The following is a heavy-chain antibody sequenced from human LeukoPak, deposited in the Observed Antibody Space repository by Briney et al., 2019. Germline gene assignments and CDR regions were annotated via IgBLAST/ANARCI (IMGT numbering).Heavy chain of an antibody. CDR2: INWNGGST. D-gene: IGHD1-26*01. CDR3: ARDAGPQWELPNLWFDP. J-gene: IGHJ5*02. Sequence: GGSLRLSCAASGFTFDDYGMSWVRQAPGKGLEWVSGINWNGGSTGYADSVKGRFTISRDNAKNSLYLQMNSLRAEDTAVYYCARDAGPQWELPNLWFDPWGQGTLVTVSS. V-gene: IGHV3-20*04. CDR1: GFTFDDYG.